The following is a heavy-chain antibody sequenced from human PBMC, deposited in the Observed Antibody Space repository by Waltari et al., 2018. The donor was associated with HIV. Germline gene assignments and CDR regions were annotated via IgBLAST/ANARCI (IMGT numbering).Heavy chain of an antibody. J-gene: IGHJ4*02. CDR1: GFTFSSSW. Sequence: EVQLVESGGGLVQPGGSLRLSCAASGFTFSSSWMSWVRQAPGKGLEWVANIKQDGSEKYYVDSVNGQFTISRDNAENSLYLQMNSLRAEDTAVYYCARGGFYGSGSKVNWGQGTLVTVSS. CDR3: ARGGFYGSGSKVN. D-gene: IGHD3-10*01. CDR2: IKQDGSEK. V-gene: IGHV3-7*04.